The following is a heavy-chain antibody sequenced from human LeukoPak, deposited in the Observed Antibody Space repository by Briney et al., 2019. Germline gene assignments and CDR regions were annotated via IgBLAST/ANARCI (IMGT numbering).Heavy chain of an antibody. V-gene: IGHV4-59*08. D-gene: IGHD2-2*01. J-gene: IGHJ5*02. Sequence: SETLSLTCSVSGGSIRNYYLSWIRQSPGKGLEWIGNVDKRGSTNYNTSFKSRVIVSSDTSRNEFSLKLNSVTAADTAIYYCARGGSSCYGCHDWFDPWGQGTRVTVSS. CDR1: GGSIRNYY. CDR3: ARGGSSCYGCHDWFDP. CDR2: VDKRGST.